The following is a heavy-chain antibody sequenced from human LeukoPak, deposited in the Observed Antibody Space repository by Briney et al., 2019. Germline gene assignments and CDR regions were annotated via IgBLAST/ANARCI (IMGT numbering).Heavy chain of an antibody. D-gene: IGHD3-22*01. CDR3: AKDLSITMIGG. J-gene: IGHJ4*02. Sequence: GGSLRLSCAASGFTFDAYAMHWVRQAPGKGLEWVSGISWNGGSIGYADSVKGRFTISRDNAENSLYLLMNSLRAEDTAVYYCAKDLSITMIGGWGQGTLVTVSS. CDR2: ISWNGGSI. CDR1: GFTFDAYA. V-gene: IGHV3-9*01.